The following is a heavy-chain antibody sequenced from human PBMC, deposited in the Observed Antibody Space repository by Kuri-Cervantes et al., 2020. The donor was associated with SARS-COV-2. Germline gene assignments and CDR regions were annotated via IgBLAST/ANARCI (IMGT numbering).Heavy chain of an antibody. D-gene: IGHD6-19*01. CDR2: ISHSGTT. V-gene: IGHV4-4*02. CDR3: ARDRGSSGWSWVYYYYGMDV. J-gene: IGHJ6*02. CDR1: GGSISSSNW. Sequence: SETLSLTCAVSGGSISSSNWWSWFRQPPGKGLEWIGEISHSGTTNYNPSLKSRVTISVDKSKNHFSLKLRSVTAADTAVYYCARDRGSSGWSWVYYYYGMDVWAQGTSAT.